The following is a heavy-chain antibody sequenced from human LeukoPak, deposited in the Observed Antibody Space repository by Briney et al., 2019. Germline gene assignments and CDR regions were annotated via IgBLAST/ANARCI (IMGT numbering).Heavy chain of an antibody. CDR2: INPDGSNT. CDR1: GFTFNSYW. J-gene: IGHJ4*02. CDR3: TRDLLTYYDAFDY. V-gene: IGHV3-74*01. Sequence: SGGSLRLSCAASGFTFNSYWMHWVRQAPGKGLVWVSRINPDGSNTIYADSVKGRFTISRDNVKNTLYLQMNSLRAEDTAVYYCTRDLLTYYDAFDYWGQGTLVTVSS. D-gene: IGHD3-3*01.